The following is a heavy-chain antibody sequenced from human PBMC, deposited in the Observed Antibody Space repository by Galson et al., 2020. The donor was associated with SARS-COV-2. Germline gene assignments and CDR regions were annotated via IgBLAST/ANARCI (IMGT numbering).Heavy chain of an antibody. V-gene: IGHV3-23*01. J-gene: IGHJ3*02. CDR3: AKNKRDLLDAFDI. D-gene: IGHD1-26*01. Sequence: PGGSLRLSCGASGLTISFYAMSWVRQAPGKGLEWVSVISGSGDSTYYVDSVKGRFTISRDNSKNTLFLQMNSLRAEDTAVYYCAKNKRDLLDAFDIWGQGTMVTVSS. CDR2: ISGSGDST. CDR1: GLTISFYA.